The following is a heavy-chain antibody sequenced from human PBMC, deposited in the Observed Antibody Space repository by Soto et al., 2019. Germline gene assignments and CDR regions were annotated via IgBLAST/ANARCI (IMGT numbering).Heavy chain of an antibody. V-gene: IGHV1-18*04. CDR3: ARDLLRSISTDPGVIITSYNWFDP. CDR2: ISTYNVNT. Sequence: ASVKVSCKTSGYTFTSYGISWVRQAPGQGLEWMGWISTYNVNTNYAQKLQDRVTMTIDTSTSTAYMELRSLRPDDTAVYYCARDLLRSISTDPGVIITSYNWFDPWGQGALITVSS. D-gene: IGHD3-10*01. J-gene: IGHJ5*02. CDR1: GYTFTSYG.